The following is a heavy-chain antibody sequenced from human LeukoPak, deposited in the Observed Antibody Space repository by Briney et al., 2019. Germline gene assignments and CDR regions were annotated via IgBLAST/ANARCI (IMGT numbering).Heavy chain of an antibody. CDR3: ASGIWFGESSFDY. Sequence: PSETLSLTCAVYGGSFSVYYWSWIRQPPGKGLEWIGEINHSGSTNYNPSLKSRVTISVNTSKNQFSLKLSSVTAADTAVYYCASGIWFGESSFDYWGQGTLVTVSS. D-gene: IGHD3-10*01. J-gene: IGHJ4*02. CDR2: INHSGST. CDR1: GGSFSVYY. V-gene: IGHV4-34*01.